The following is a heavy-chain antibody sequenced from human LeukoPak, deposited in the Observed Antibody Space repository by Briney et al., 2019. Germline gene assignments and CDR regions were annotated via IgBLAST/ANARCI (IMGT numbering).Heavy chain of an antibody. CDR1: GVTFVGYG. J-gene: IGHJ4*02. D-gene: IGHD1-14*01. Sequence: GRSLRLSCAGSGVTFVGYGMHWFRQTPGKGLEWAAVIAYDGSRAFYADSVKGRFTISRDNSKNTMSVQMYDLRDEDTAVYYCTRYNNDHFDYWGQGTLVTVSS. CDR2: IAYDGSRA. V-gene: IGHV3-33*01. CDR3: TRYNNDHFDY.